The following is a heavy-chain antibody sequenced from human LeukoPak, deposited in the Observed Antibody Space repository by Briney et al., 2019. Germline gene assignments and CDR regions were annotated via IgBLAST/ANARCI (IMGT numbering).Heavy chain of an antibody. V-gene: IGHV3-23*01. Sequence: GGSLRLSCAASGFTFSSYAMSWVRQAPGKGLKWVSTISTGGGNTYYADSVQGRFTVSRDDSKNTLYLQMNSLRAEDTAVYYCAKDGGLWISAHWGDSWGRGTLVTVSS. D-gene: IGHD2-2*03. CDR1: GFTFSSYA. CDR2: ISTGGGNT. CDR3: AKDGGLWISAHWGDS. J-gene: IGHJ4*02.